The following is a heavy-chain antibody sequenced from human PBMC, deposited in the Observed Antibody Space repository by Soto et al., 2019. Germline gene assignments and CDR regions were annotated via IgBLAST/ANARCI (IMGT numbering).Heavy chain of an antibody. D-gene: IGHD3-16*01. CDR2: INQDGSQR. CDR1: GFNFRAYW. Sequence: EVQLVESGGGLVQPGGSLRLSCAGSGFNFRAYWMNWVRQAPGKGLEWVANINQDGSQRYYVDSVRGRFTISRDNAKNSLYLEMNSLSAEDTAVYYCAKYTLADDYWGQGTLVTVSS. CDR3: AKYTLADDY. V-gene: IGHV3-7*01. J-gene: IGHJ4*02.